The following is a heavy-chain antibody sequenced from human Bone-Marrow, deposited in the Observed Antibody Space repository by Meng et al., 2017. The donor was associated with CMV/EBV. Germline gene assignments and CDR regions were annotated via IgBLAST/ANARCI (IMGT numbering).Heavy chain of an antibody. CDR2: ISSSSSYI. D-gene: IGHD2-2*01. V-gene: IGHV3-21*01. CDR3: ARTHCSSTSCYLYFDY. Sequence: GESLKISCAASGFGFSTYGMHWVRQAPGKGLEWVSSISSSSSYIYYADSVKGRFTISRDNAKNSLYLQMNSLRAEDTAVYYCARTHCSSTSCYLYFDYWGRGTLVTVSS. J-gene: IGHJ4*02. CDR1: GFGFSTYG.